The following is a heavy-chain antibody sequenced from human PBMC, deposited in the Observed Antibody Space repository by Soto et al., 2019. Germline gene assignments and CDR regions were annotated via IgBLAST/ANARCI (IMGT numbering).Heavy chain of an antibody. D-gene: IGHD3-10*01. J-gene: IGHJ4*02. CDR1: GGSISSSSYY. V-gene: IGHV4-39*01. CDR3: ARQYERLLWPDY. CDR2: IYYSGSN. Sequence: SETLSLTCTVSGGSISSSSYYWGWIRQPPGKGLEWIGSIYYSGSNYYNPSLKSRVTISVDTSKNQFSLKLSSVTAADTAVYYCARQYERLLWPDYWGQGTLVTVSS.